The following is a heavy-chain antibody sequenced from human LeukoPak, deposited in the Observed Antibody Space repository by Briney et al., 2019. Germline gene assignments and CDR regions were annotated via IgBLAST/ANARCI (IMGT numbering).Heavy chain of an antibody. Sequence: ASVKVSCKASGYTFTSYAMHWVRQAPGQRLEWMGWINAGNGNTKYSQKFQGRVTITRDTSASTAYMELSSLRSEDTAVYYCTRAQITYDYVWGSYRTETRNWFDPWGQGTLVTVSS. CDR1: GYTFTSYA. CDR2: INAGNGNT. D-gene: IGHD3-16*02. CDR3: TRAQITYDYVWGSYRTETRNWFDP. J-gene: IGHJ5*02. V-gene: IGHV1-3*01.